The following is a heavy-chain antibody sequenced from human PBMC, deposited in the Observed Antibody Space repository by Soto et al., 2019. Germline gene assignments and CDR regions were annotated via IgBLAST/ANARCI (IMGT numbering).Heavy chain of an antibody. J-gene: IGHJ4*02. Sequence: GGSLRLSCEGSGFTFSDYYISWIRQAPGKGLEWISYSSNSGTFSRYADSVKGRFTISRDNSKNTLYLQMNSLRAEDTAVYYCACGSTMITFGGVIVPPFGYWGQGTLVTVSS. CDR1: GFTFSDYY. D-gene: IGHD3-16*02. CDR3: ACGSTMITFGGVIVPPFGY. CDR2: SSNSGTFS. V-gene: IGHV3-11*06.